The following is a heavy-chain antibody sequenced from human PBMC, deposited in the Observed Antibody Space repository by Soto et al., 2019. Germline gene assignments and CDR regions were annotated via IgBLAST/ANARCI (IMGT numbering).Heavy chain of an antibody. D-gene: IGHD6-13*01. CDR3: ARGGSSSDAFDI. J-gene: IGHJ3*02. V-gene: IGHV1-8*01. CDR2: MNPNSGNT. Sequence: ASVKVSCKASGYTFTSYDINWVRQATGQGLEWMGWMNPNSGNTGYAQKFQGRVTMTRNTSISTAYMELSSLRSEDTAVYYCARGGSSSDAFDIWGQGTTVTVSS. CDR1: GYTFTSYD.